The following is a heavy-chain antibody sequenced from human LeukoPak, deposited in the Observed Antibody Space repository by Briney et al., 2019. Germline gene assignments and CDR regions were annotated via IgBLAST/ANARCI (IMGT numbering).Heavy chain of an antibody. J-gene: IGHJ4*02. Sequence: ASVKVSCKASGYTFTGYYMHWVRQAPGQGLEWMGWINPNSGGTNYAQKVQGWVTMTRDTSISTAYMELSRLRSDDTAVYYCARADGDILTGYYSYWGQGTLVTVSS. CDR2: INPNSGGT. D-gene: IGHD3-9*01. CDR1: GYTFTGYY. CDR3: ARADGDILTGYYSY. V-gene: IGHV1-2*04.